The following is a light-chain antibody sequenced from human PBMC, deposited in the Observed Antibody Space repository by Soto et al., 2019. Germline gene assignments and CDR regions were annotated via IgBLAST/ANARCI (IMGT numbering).Light chain of an antibody. V-gene: IGLV2-23*02. CDR2: EVN. J-gene: IGLJ1*01. Sequence: QSVLTQPASVSGSPGQSITISCTGTSSNVGSYKLVSWYQQHPGKAPKLMIFEVNKRPSGVSNRFSGSKSGNTASLTISGLKVGAEADYYCCSSGGSPTYVFGTGTKVTVL. CDR3: CSSGGSPTYV. CDR1: SSNVGSYKL.